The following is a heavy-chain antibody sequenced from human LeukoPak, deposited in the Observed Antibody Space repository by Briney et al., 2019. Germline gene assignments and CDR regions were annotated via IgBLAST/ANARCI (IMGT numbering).Heavy chain of an antibody. CDR3: ARTYSIAVAGTQFDY. CDR2: IYPGDSDT. V-gene: IGHV5-51*01. CDR1: GYSFTNYW. D-gene: IGHD6-19*01. Sequence: GKSLKISCKGSGYSFTNYWIGWVRQMPGKGLEWMGIIYPGDSDTRYSPSFQGQVTISADKSISTAYLQWSSLKASDTAMYYCARTYSIAVAGTQFDYWGQGTLVTVSS. J-gene: IGHJ4*02.